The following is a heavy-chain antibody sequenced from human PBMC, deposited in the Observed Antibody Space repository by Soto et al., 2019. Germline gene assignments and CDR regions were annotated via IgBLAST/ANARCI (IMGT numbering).Heavy chain of an antibody. CDR1: GLTFSRYA. V-gene: IGHV3-23*01. CDR2: ISGTSAST. J-gene: IGHJ4*02. CDR3: AKLYGSSWYGSAFVDY. D-gene: IGHD6-13*01. Sequence: GSLILPGAPSGLTFSRYAMSWVRQAPGKGLEWVSGISGTSASTYYADSVKGRFTISRDNSKNTVYLQMRSLRAEDTAVYYCAKLYGSSWYGSAFVDYWGQGT.